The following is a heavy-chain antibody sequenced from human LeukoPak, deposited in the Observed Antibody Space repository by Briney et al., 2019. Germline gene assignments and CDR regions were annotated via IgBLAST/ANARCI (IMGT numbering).Heavy chain of an antibody. V-gene: IGHV4-34*01. CDR1: GGSFSGYY. CDR2: INHSGST. D-gene: IGHD3-22*01. CDR3: ARGLTYYYDSRSWFDP. Sequence: PSETLSLTCAVCGGSFSGYYWSWIRQPPGKGLEWIGEINHSGSTNYNPSLKSRVTISVDTSKNQFSLKLSSVTAADTAVYYCARGLTYYYDSRSWFDPWGQGTLVTVSS. J-gene: IGHJ5*02.